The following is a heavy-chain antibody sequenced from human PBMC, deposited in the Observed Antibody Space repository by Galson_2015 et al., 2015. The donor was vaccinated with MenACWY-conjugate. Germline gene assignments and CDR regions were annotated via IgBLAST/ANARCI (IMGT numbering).Heavy chain of an antibody. D-gene: IGHD1-26*01. V-gene: IGHV3-48*02. Sequence: SLRLSCAASGFTFSSYRMNWVRQAPGKGLEWVSYISSSSSTIYYADSVKGRFTISRDNAKNSLYLQMNSLRDEDTAVYYCARAMGATLIFWYFDLWGRGTLVTVSS. CDR1: GFTFSSYR. CDR3: ARAMGATLIFWYFDL. CDR2: ISSSSSTI. J-gene: IGHJ2*01.